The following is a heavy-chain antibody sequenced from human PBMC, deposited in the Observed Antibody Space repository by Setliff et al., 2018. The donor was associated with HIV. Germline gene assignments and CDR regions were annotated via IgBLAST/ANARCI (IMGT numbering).Heavy chain of an antibody. CDR3: ARQDGTTVLSKDFDY. CDR2: ISGYSGNT. V-gene: IGHV1-18*01. D-gene: IGHD4-17*01. Sequence: ASVKVSCKASGYTFTSYGVSWVRQAPGHGLEWMGWISGYSGNTNYAQKLQGRVTMTTDTSTSTAYMELSSLRSDDTAVYYCARQDGTTVLSKDFDYWGQGTL. CDR1: GYTFTSYG. J-gene: IGHJ4*02.